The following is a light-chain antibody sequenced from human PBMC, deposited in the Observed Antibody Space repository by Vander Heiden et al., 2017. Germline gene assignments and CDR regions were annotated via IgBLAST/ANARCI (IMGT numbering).Light chain of an antibody. V-gene: IGKV1-27*01. CDR1: QGISNY. CDR3: QKYNSGT. CDR2: AAS. Sequence: DMQMTQSPSSLSASVGDRVTITCRASQGISNYLAWYQQEPGKVPKLLIYAASTLQSGVPSRFSGSGSGTDFTLTISSLQPEDVATYYCQKYNSGTFGQGTKVEIK. J-gene: IGKJ1*01.